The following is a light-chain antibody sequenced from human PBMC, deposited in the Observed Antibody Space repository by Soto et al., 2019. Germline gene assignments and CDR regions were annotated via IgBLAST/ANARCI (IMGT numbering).Light chain of an antibody. V-gene: IGLV2-23*02. CDR2: EVT. CDR1: SSDVWSFNF. Sequence: QSALTQPASVSGSPGQSITISCTRPSSDVWSFNFVSWYQQHPDKAPQVLIYEVTKRPPGVSNRVSGSKSGNTASLTISGLQADYEADYYCCSDAGSSSYVFGTGTKLTVL. CDR3: CSDAGSSSYV. J-gene: IGLJ1*01.